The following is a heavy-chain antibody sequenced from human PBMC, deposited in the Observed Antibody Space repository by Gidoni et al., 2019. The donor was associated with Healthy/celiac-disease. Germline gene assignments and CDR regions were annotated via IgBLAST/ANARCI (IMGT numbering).Heavy chain of an antibody. CDR1: GFTFGDSA. CDR2: IRSKAYGGTT. CDR3: TRDIVATFHYYGMDV. J-gene: IGHJ6*02. D-gene: IGHD5-12*01. Sequence: EVQLVESGGGLVKPGRSLRLSCTASGFTFGDSAMSWFRQAPGKGLEWVGFIRSKAYGGTTEYAASVKGRFTISRDDSKSIAYLQMNSLKTEDTAVYYCTRDIVATFHYYGMDVWGQGTTVTVSS. V-gene: IGHV3-49*05.